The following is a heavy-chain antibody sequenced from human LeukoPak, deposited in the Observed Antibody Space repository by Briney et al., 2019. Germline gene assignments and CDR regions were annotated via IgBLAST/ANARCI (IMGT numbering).Heavy chain of an antibody. Sequence: GGSLRLSCAASGFTFSSYAMHWVRQAPGKGLEWVAVISYDGSNKYYADSVKGRFTISRDNSKNTLYLQMDSLRGEDTAVYYCAKDFRIGYSAHFDYWGQGALVTVSP. CDR2: ISYDGSNK. CDR1: GFTFSSYA. CDR3: AKDFRIGYSAHFDY. V-gene: IGHV3-30-3*01. D-gene: IGHD2-21*01. J-gene: IGHJ4*02.